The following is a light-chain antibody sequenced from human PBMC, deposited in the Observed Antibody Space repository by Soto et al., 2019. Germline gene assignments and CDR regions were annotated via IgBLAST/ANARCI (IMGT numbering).Light chain of an antibody. V-gene: IGKV3-20*01. J-gene: IGKJ1*01. Sequence: EIVLTQSPATLSLSPGERATLSCRASQTVNNWLAWYQQKPGQAPRLLIYDASSRATGIPARFSGSGSGTDFTLTISRLEPEDFAVYYCQQYGSSQGTFGQGTKVDIK. CDR2: DAS. CDR1: QTVNNW. CDR3: QQYGSSQGT.